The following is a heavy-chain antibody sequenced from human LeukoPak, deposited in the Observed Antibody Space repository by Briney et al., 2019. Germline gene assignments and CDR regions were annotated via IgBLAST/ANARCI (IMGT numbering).Heavy chain of an antibody. CDR1: GFSLSTSGVG. CDR3: AHRKSIVGESYFDY. CDR2: IYWDDDK. D-gene: IGHD1-26*01. V-gene: IGHV2-5*02. J-gene: IGHJ4*01. Sequence: QTLSQTCTFSGFSLSTSGVGVGWIRQPPGKALEWLALIYWDDDKRYSPSLKSRLTITKDTSKNQVVLTMTNMDPVDTATYYCAHRKSIVGESYFDYWGHGSLGTVSS.